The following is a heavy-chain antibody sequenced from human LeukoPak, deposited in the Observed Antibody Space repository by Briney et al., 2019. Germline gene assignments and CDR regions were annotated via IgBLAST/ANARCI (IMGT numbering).Heavy chain of an antibody. CDR1: GGTFSSYD. Sequence: GSSVKVSCKASGGTFSSYDISWVRQAPGQGLEWKGGIIPIFGTANYAQKFQGRVTITADESTSTAYMELSSLRSEDTAVYYCARDQGYCSGGSCYSDYWGQGTLVTVSS. V-gene: IGHV1-69*01. CDR2: IIPIFGTA. D-gene: IGHD2-15*01. J-gene: IGHJ4*02. CDR3: ARDQGYCSGGSCYSDY.